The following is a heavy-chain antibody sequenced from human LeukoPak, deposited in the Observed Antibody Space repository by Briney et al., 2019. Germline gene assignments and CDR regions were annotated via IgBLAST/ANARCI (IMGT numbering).Heavy chain of an antibody. D-gene: IGHD3-9*01. CDR2: IYYSGST. J-gene: IGHJ4*02. CDR1: GGSITSYY. V-gene: IGHV4-59*01. CDR3: ARSPHILTGENFDY. Sequence: SETLSLTCTVSGGSITSYYWSWIRQPPGKGLEWIGYIYYSGSTNYKSSLKSRVTISVDTSKNQFSLKLSSVTAADTALYYCARSPHILTGENFDYWGQGTLVTVSS.